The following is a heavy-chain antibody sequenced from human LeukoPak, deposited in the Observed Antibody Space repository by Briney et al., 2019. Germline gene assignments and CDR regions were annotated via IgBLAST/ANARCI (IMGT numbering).Heavy chain of an antibody. Sequence: ASVKVSCKVSRYTLTELSMHWVRQAPGKGLEWMGSFDPEDGETIYAQKFQGRVTMTEDTSTDTAYMELSSLRSEDTAVYYCATGGTTSSYYYGMDVWGQGTTVTVSS. CDR1: RYTLTELS. J-gene: IGHJ6*02. CDR3: ATGGTTSSYYYGMDV. D-gene: IGHD1-7*01. CDR2: FDPEDGET. V-gene: IGHV1-24*01.